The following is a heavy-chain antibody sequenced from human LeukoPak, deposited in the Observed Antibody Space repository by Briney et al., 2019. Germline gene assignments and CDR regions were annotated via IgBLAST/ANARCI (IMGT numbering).Heavy chain of an antibody. Sequence: ASVKVSCEASGYTFTSYYMHWVRQAPGQGLEWMGIINPSGGSTSYAQKFQGRVTITADKSTSTAYMELSSLRSEDTAVYYCARVSTYSGSYYDYYYYMDVWGKGTTVTVSS. CDR1: GYTFTSYY. J-gene: IGHJ6*03. CDR2: INPSGGST. CDR3: ARVSTYSGSYYDYYYYMDV. V-gene: IGHV1-46*01. D-gene: IGHD1-26*01.